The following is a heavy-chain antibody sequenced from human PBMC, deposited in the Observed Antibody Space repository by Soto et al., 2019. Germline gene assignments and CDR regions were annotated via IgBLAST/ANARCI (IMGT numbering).Heavy chain of an antibody. J-gene: IGHJ2*01. CDR2: MSNSGST. Sequence: QVQLQESGPGLVRPSETLSLTCTVSGASISSYYWTWVRQPPGKGLEWIGYMSNSGSTNYNPSFKRPVTMSVDTSKNRFSLKLSSVTAADTAVYYCVRHATDHRGNAEDWYFDLWGRGTLVTVSS. CDR3: VRHATDHRGNAEDWYFDL. CDR1: GASISSYY. D-gene: IGHD2-15*01. V-gene: IGHV4-59*08.